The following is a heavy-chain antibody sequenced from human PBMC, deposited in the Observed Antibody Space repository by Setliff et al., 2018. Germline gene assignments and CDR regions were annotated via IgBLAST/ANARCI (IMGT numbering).Heavy chain of an antibody. V-gene: IGHV1-46*01. Sequence: ASVKVSCKASGYTFTTYYMHWVRQAPGQGLEWMGIINPSGGYANYAQKFQGRVTMTSDTSTNTVYLEVSSLRSEDTAVYYCARGIYYYSSGGFYYMDVWGKGTTVTVSS. J-gene: IGHJ6*03. D-gene: IGHD3-10*01. CDR1: GYTFTTYY. CDR3: ARGIYYYSSGGFYYMDV. CDR2: INPSGGYA.